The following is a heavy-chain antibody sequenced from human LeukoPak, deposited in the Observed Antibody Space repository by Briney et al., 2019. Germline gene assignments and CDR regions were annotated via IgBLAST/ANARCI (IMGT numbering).Heavy chain of an antibody. CDR3: ARVDYGDNYGMDV. V-gene: IGHV3-48*03. J-gene: IGHJ6*04. CDR1: GFTFSSYE. CDR2: ISSSGSTI. Sequence: PGGSLRLSCAASGFTFSSYEMNWVRQAPWKGLEWVSYISSSGSTIYYADSVEGRFTISRDNAKNSLYLQMNSLRAEDTAVYYCARVDYGDNYGMDVWGKGTTVTVSS. D-gene: IGHD4-17*01.